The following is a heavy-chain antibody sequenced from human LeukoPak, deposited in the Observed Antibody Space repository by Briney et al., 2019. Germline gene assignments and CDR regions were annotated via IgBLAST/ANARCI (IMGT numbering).Heavy chain of an antibody. V-gene: IGHV4-61*01. D-gene: IGHD3-22*01. CDR2: IYYSGST. CDR1: GGSISSSSYY. CDR3: ARGYDGWDYYMDV. J-gene: IGHJ6*03. Sequence: SETLSLTCTVSGGSISSSSYYWSWIRQPPGKGLEWIGYIYYSGSTNYNPSLKSRVTISVDTSKNQFSLKLSSVTAADTAVYYCARGYDGWDYYMDVWGKGTTVTVSS.